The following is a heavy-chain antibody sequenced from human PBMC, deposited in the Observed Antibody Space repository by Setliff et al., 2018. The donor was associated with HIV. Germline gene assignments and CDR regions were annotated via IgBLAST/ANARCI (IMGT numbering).Heavy chain of an antibody. Sequence: GGSLRLSCAASGFTFSSYWMIWVRQPPGRGLEWVATLNQDGINKYYVDSVRGRFTISRDNARNSLSLQMNSLGADDTAVYYCVRVAYEYIYGYNNYYYMDVWGKGTTVTVS. D-gene: IGHD5-18*01. CDR2: LNQDGINK. CDR3: VRVAYEYIYGYNNYYYMDV. CDR1: GFTFSSYW. J-gene: IGHJ6*03. V-gene: IGHV3-7*05.